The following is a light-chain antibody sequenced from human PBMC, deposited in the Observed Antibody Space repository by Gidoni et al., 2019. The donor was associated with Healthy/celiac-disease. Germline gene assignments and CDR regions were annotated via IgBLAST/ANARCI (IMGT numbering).Light chain of an antibody. Sequence: IQMTQSPSSLSASVGDRVTITCQASQDISNYLNWYKQKPGKAPKLLIYDAANLETGVPSRFSGSGSGTDFTFTISSLQPEDIATYYCQQYDNLPPLTFGGGTKVEIK. CDR2: DAA. CDR3: QQYDNLPPLT. J-gene: IGKJ4*01. V-gene: IGKV1-33*01. CDR1: QDISNY.